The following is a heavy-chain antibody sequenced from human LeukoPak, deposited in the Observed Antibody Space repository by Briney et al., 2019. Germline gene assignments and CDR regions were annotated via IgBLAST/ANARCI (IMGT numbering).Heavy chain of an antibody. CDR3: ARVGYSSSWFFFNF. CDR2: LSSTGTT. Sequence: GGSLRPSCAASGLIFSSYGMSWVRQAPGKWLEWVSTLSSTGTTFYAGSVEGRFTISRANSENTLYLQMDSLRAADTALYYCARVGYSSSWFFFNFWGQGTLLTVSS. V-gene: IGHV3-23*01. J-gene: IGHJ4*02. D-gene: IGHD6-13*01. CDR1: GLIFSSYG.